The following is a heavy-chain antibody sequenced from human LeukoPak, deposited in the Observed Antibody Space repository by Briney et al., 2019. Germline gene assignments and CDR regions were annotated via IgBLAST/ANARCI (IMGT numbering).Heavy chain of an antibody. Sequence: GRSLRLSCAASGFTFDDYAMHWVRQAPGKGLEWVSGIGWNSGSIGYADSVKGRFTISRDNAKNSLYLQMNSLRAEDTALYYCAKAGAYDSSGSFDYWGQGTLVTVSS. CDR2: IGWNSGSI. J-gene: IGHJ4*02. CDR3: AKAGAYDSSGSFDY. D-gene: IGHD3-22*01. V-gene: IGHV3-9*01. CDR1: GFTFDDYA.